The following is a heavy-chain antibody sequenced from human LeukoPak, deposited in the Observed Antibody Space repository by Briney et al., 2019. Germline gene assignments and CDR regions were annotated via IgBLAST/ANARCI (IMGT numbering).Heavy chain of an antibody. CDR1: GFTFSSYS. CDR3: ARDRYYYDSSGYYHDAFDI. D-gene: IGHD3-22*01. J-gene: IGHJ3*02. Sequence: GGSLRLSCAASGFTFSSYSMNWVRQAPGKGPEWVSYISSSSSTIYYADSVKGRFTISRDNAKNSLYLQMNSLRDEDTAVYYCARDRYYYDSSGYYHDAFDIWGQGTMVTVSS. V-gene: IGHV3-48*02. CDR2: ISSSSSTI.